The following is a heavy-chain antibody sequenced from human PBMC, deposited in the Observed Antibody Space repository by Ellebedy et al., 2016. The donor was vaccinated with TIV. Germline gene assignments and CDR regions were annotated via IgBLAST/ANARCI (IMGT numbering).Heavy chain of an antibody. CDR2: MNPNSGNT. J-gene: IGHJ6*02. V-gene: IGHV1-8*01. Sequence: ASVKVSXXASGYTFTSYDINWVRQATGQGLEWMGWMNPNSGNTGYAQKLQGRVTMTTDTSTSTAYMELRSLRSDDTAVYYCARVHGDYEYYGMDVWGQGTTVTVSS. CDR1: GYTFTSYD. CDR3: ARVHGDYEYYGMDV. D-gene: IGHD4-17*01.